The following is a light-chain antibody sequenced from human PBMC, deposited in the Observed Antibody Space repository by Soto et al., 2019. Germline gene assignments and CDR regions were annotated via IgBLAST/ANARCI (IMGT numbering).Light chain of an antibody. V-gene: IGLV2-23*01. CDR1: SGDIRSYNL. CDR3: CSYAGRNSWV. CDR2: EDT. Sequence: QSALTQPASVSGSPGQSITISCTGTSGDIRSYNLLFWYQQHAGKAPKLMIYEDTKRPSGVSDRFSASKSGTTASLTISGLEAEDEADYYCCSYAGRNSWVFGGGTKVTVL. J-gene: IGLJ3*02.